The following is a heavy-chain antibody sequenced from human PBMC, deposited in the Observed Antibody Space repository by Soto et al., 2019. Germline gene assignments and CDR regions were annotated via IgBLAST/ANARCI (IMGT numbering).Heavy chain of an antibody. J-gene: IGHJ4*02. V-gene: IGHV3-30*03. CDR3: ARGPAYSDSYFDY. Sequence: QVQLVESGGGVVQPGGSLRLSCAASEFTFSNYAMHWVRQPPGKGLQWLAVISYDGNNKYYADSVEGRFTISRDNSKNTGYRQMTSLRLEDTAVYYCARGPAYSDSYFDYWGQGTLVTVSS. CDR1: EFTFSNYA. CDR2: ISYDGNNK. D-gene: IGHD4-17*01.